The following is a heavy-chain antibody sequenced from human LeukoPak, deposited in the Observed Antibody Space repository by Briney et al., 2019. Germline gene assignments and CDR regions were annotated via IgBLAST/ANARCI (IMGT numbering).Heavy chain of an antibody. Sequence: SVKVFCKASGGTFSSYAISWGRQAPGQGLEWMGGIIPIFGTANYAQKFQGRVTITPDKSTSTASMELSSLRSEDTAVYYCARVNLGRYCSGGSCSYYFDYWGQGTLVTVSS. CDR3: ARVNLGRYCSGGSCSYYFDY. D-gene: IGHD2-15*01. CDR2: IIPIFGTA. V-gene: IGHV1-69*06. CDR1: GGTFSSYA. J-gene: IGHJ4*02.